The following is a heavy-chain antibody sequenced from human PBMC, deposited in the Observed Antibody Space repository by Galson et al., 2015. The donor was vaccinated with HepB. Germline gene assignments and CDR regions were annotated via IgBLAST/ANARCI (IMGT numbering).Heavy chain of an antibody. V-gene: IGHV5-51*01. D-gene: IGHD5-18*01. CDR1: GYSFPNYW. CDR2: IYPDDSDT. CDR3: ARHREGGYTYGLDY. Sequence: QSGAEVKKPGESLKISCKGSGYSFPNYWIGWVRQLPGKGLEWMGIIYPDDSDTKYSPSFQGQVTISVDKSISAAYLQWSSLKASDTAMYYCARHREGGYTYGLDYWGQGTLVTVSS. J-gene: IGHJ4*02.